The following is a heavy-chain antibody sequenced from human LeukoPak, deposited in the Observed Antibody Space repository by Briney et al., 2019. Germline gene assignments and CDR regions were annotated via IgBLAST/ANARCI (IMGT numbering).Heavy chain of an antibody. J-gene: IGHJ4*02. V-gene: IGHV6-1*01. CDR1: GDSVSSNSAA. D-gene: IGHD3-10*01. CDR3: ARDRVSIWFGELTLQLDY. CDR2: TYYRSKWYN. Sequence: SQTLSLTCAISGDSVSSNSAAWNWIRHSPSRGLEWLRRTYYRSKWYNDYAVSVKSRITINPDTSKNQFSLQLNSVTPEDTAVYYCARDRVSIWFGELTLQLDYWGQGTLVTVSS.